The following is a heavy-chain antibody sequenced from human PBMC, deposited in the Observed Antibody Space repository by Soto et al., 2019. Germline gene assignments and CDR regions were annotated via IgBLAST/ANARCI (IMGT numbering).Heavy chain of an antibody. V-gene: IGHV3-74*03. CDR1: GFTFGNFW. Sequence: GGSLRLSCAASGFTFGNFWMHWVRQAPGKGPEWVSRMTSDGRTIQYADSVEGRFTVSRDNAKSTMYLQMNSLRVEDTAVYYCARAEVDYWGPGTLVTVS. CDR2: MTSDGRTI. CDR3: ARAEVDY. J-gene: IGHJ4*02.